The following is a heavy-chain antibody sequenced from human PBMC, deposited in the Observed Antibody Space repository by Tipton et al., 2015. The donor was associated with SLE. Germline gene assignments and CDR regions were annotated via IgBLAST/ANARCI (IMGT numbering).Heavy chain of an antibody. V-gene: IGHV4-4*07. CDR3: ARHFPRQVNDLYFFDY. CDR2: IYVSGST. CDR1: GDSISRDY. D-gene: IGHD1-1*01. J-gene: IGHJ4*02. Sequence: TLSLTCTVSGDSISRDYWSWIRQPAGKGLEWIGRIYVSGSTNYNPSLTSRVTMSVDVSKNQFSLKLSSVTAADTAVYYCARHFPRQVNDLYFFDYWGQGTLVTVSS.